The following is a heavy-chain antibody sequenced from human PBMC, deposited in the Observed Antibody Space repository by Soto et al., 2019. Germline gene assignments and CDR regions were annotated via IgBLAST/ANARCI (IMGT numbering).Heavy chain of an antibody. Sequence: SETLSLTCTVSGGSVSSGSYYWSWTRQPPGKGLEWIGYIYYSGSTNYNPSLKSRVTISVDTSKNQFSLKLSSVTAADTAVYYCAREFXGVATLNRGNYYYGMDVWGQGTTVTVSS. V-gene: IGHV4-61*01. D-gene: IGHD5-12*01. CDR1: GGSVSSGSYY. J-gene: IGHJ6*02. CDR2: IYYSGST. CDR3: AREFXGVATLNRGNYYYGMDV.